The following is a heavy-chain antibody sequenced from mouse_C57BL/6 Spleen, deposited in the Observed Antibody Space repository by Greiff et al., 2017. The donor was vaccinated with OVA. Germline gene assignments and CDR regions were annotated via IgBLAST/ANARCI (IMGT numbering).Heavy chain of an antibody. J-gene: IGHJ2*01. Sequence: VQLQQPGAELVMPGASVKLSCKASGYTFTSYWMHWVKQRPGQGLEWIGEIDPSDSYTNYNQKFKGKSTLTVDKSSSTAYMQLSSLTSEDSAVYYCARGITTSSCDYWGQGTTLTVSS. CDR2: IDPSDSYT. V-gene: IGHV1-69*01. CDR3: ARGITTSSCDY. CDR1: GYTFTSYW. D-gene: IGHD2-4*01.